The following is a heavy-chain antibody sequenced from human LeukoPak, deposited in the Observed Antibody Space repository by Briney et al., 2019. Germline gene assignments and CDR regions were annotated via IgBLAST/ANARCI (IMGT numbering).Heavy chain of an antibody. J-gene: IGHJ5*02. V-gene: IGHV3-15*07. CDR1: GFTFSNAW. Sequence: GGSLRLSCAASGFTFSNAWMNWVRQGPGKGLEWVGRIRSNSDGGTIDYAAPVKGRFTLSRDDSKTTLYLQMNSLQTEDTAVYYCATDFYDSTWGQGTLVTVS. CDR2: IRSNSDGGTI. D-gene: IGHD3-22*01. CDR3: ATDFYDST.